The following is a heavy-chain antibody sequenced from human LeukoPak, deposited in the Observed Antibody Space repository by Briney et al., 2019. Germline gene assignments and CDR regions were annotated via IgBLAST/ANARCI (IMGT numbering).Heavy chain of an antibody. CDR1: GFIFSSYA. J-gene: IGHJ4*02. Sequence: GSLELSCVASGFIFSSYAMSWVRGAPARGLEWVSSLRGNGDAFYADSVKGRFTLSRDESRNTVYLQLNKLRVEDTAIYYCAKASWVSTADAVLWGQGTVVTVSS. CDR2: LRGNGDA. D-gene: IGHD3-16*01. V-gene: IGHV3-23*01. CDR3: AKASWVSTADAVL.